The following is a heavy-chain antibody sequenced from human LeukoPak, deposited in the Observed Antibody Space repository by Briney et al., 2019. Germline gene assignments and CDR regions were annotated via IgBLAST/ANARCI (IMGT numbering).Heavy chain of an antibody. CDR1: GFTFDDYA. D-gene: IGHD1-26*01. J-gene: IGHJ4*02. CDR2: ISRNSGSI. V-gene: IGHV3-9*01. Sequence: GGSLRLSCAASGFTFDDYAMDWVRQAPGEGLGWDSGISRNSGSIGYADSVKGRFTISRNNAKNSLYLQMNSLRAEDTAVYYCAKGGSGSYFDWGQGTLVTVSS. CDR3: AKGGSGSYFD.